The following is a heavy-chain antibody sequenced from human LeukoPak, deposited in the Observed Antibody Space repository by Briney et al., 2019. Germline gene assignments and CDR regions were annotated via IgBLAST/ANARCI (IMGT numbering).Heavy chain of an antibody. CDR1: GFTFTNCW. Sequence: PGGSLRLSCAASGFTFTNCWMHWVRQAPGKGLEWVSRIDSDGSRTKYADSVKGRFTISRDNDKNTLYLQMNSLRAEDTAVYYCARDMYYYNSSAFYHYYYGMDVWGQGTTVTVSS. J-gene: IGHJ6*02. V-gene: IGHV3-74*01. CDR3: ARDMYYYNSSAFYHYYYGMDV. D-gene: IGHD3-22*01. CDR2: IDSDGSRT.